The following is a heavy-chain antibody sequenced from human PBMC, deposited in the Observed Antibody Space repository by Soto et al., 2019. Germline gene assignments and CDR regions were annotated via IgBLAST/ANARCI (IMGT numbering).Heavy chain of an antibody. V-gene: IGHV4-39*01. D-gene: IGHD2-15*01. CDR2: IYYSGST. CDR3: ARRVVAATGAYYFDY. J-gene: IGHJ4*02. Sequence: SETLSLTCTVSGGTISSSSYYWGWIRQPPGKGLEWIGSIYYSGSTYYNPSLKSRVTISVDTSKNQFSLKLSSVTAADTAVYYCARRVVAATGAYYFDYWGQGTLVTVSS. CDR1: GGTISSSSYY.